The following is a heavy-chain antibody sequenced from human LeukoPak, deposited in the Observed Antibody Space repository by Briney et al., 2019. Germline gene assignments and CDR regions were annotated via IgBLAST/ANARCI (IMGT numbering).Heavy chain of an antibody. CDR2: ISDSGGTT. J-gene: IGHJ3*02. CDR3: ARDFRAGTASDAFDI. V-gene: IGHV3-23*01. Sequence: AGGSLRLSCAASGFTFSSYAMSWVRQAPGKGLEWVSTISDSGGTTYYADSVKGRFTISRDDSKNTLYLQMNSLRAEDTAVYYCARDFRAGTASDAFDIWGQGTVVTVSS. D-gene: IGHD1/OR15-1a*01. CDR1: GFTFSSYA.